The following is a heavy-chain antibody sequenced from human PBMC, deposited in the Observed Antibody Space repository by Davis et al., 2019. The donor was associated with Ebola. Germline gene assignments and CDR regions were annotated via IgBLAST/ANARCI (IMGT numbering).Heavy chain of an antibody. J-gene: IGHJ3*02. V-gene: IGHV1-46*01. D-gene: IGHD3-22*01. CDR2: INPITGGT. CDR3: AREGGRYYDSSGYVFDI. Sequence: ASVKVSCKASGYRFTSYYMHWVRQAPGQGLEWMGIINPITGGTSYAQNFRVRVNMTGDTSTSTVYMELSSLRSEDTAVYYCAREGGRYYDSSGYVFDIWGQGTMVKVSS. CDR1: GYRFTSYY.